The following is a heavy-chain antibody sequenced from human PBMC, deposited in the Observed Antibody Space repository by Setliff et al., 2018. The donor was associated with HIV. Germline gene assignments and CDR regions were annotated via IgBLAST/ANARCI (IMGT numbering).Heavy chain of an antibody. CDR2: MYYSGSN. CDR3: ARVFVDTAVLRVLEYYFDS. CDR1: GGSIRSSGYY. Sequence: SETLSLTCTVSGGSIRSSGYYWGWVRQPPGKGLEWIGSMYYSGSNYYTPSLKSRITLSLDTSKNQFSLRRRSVTAADTAVYYCARVFVDTAVLRVLEYYFDSWGRGTLVTVSS. J-gene: IGHJ4*02. V-gene: IGHV4-39*07. D-gene: IGHD5-18*01.